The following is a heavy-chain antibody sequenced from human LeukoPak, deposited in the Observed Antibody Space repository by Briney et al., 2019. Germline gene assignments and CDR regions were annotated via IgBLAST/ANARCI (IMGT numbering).Heavy chain of an antibody. CDR3: ARHCSSTSCSLTLY. V-gene: IGHV1-69*04. CDR1: GGTFSSYA. CDR2: IIPILGIA. J-gene: IGHJ4*02. Sequence: SVKVSCKASGGTFSSYAISWVRQAPGQGLEWMGRIIPILGIANYAQKFQGRVTITADKSTSTAYMELSSLRSEGTAVYYCARHCSSTSCSLTLYWGQGTLVTVSS. D-gene: IGHD2-2*01.